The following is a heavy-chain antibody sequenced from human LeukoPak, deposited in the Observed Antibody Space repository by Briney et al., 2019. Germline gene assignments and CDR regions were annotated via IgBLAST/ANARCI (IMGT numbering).Heavy chain of an antibody. CDR3: RSSGYYYYFDY. Sequence: SETLSLTCAVYGGSFSGYYWSWIRQPPGKELEWIGEINHSGSTNYNPSLRSRVTISVDTSKNQFSLKLSSVTAADTAVYYCRSSGYYYYFDYWGQGTLVTVSS. CDR2: INHSGST. CDR1: GGSFSGYY. V-gene: IGHV4-34*01. J-gene: IGHJ4*02. D-gene: IGHD3-22*01.